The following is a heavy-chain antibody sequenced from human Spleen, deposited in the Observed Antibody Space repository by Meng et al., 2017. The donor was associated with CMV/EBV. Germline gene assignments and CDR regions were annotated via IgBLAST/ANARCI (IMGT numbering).Heavy chain of an antibody. Sequence: QVQLLQSGAELKKPGALVKVSCKASGYTFTSYGISWVRQAPGQGLEWMGWISDYNGNTIYAQKDQGRVTMTTDASTNTADLELRSLRSDDTAVYYCARDQQLIPAEYFQHWGPGTLVTVSS. CDR3: ARDQQLIPAEYFQH. V-gene: IGHV1-18*01. D-gene: IGHD6-13*01. CDR1: GYTFTSYG. CDR2: ISDYNGNT. J-gene: IGHJ1*01.